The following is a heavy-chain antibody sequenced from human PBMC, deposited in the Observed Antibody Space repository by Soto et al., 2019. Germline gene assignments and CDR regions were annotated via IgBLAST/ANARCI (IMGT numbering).Heavy chain of an antibody. Sequence: SETLSLTCTVSGGSISSSSYYWGWIRQPPGKGLEWIGSIYYSGYTYYNPSLKSRVTISVDTSKNQFSLKLSSVTAADTAVYYCARHNVPHYVGYYYDMDVWGQGITVTVSS. V-gene: IGHV4-39*01. CDR1: GGSISSSSYY. J-gene: IGHJ6*02. CDR3: ARHNVPHYVGYYYDMDV. D-gene: IGHD3-16*01. CDR2: IYYSGYT.